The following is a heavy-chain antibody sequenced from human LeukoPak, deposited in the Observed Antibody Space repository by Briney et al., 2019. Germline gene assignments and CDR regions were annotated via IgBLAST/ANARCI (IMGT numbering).Heavy chain of an antibody. V-gene: IGHV3-53*01. CDR1: GFSVSDKD. CDR2: LYNYRQA. Sequence: PGGSVRLSCAASGFSVSDKDMNWVRQAPGKGLEWVSVLYNYRQAHYVDSVKGRFTISRDKSSNTLYLQMNSLRAEETAVYYCARESVLRYFDWVSNSIYYYYMDAWGKGTPATVSS. J-gene: IGHJ6*03. CDR3: ARESVLRYFDWVSNSIYYYYMDA. D-gene: IGHD3-9*01.